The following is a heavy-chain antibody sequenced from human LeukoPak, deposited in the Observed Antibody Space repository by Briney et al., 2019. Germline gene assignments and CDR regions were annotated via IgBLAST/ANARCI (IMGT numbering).Heavy chain of an antibody. CDR2: INPNSGGT. J-gene: IGHJ5*02. CDR1: GYTFTGYY. D-gene: IGHD3-10*01. CDR3: AKNFFGSGNYVLVFDP. V-gene: IGHV1-2*02. Sequence: ASVKVSCKASGYTFTGYYMHWVRQAPGQGLEWLGWINPNSGGTNYAQKFQDRVTMTRDTSISTAYMELSSLTSDDSAVYYCAKNFFGSGNYVLVFDPWGQGTLVTVSS.